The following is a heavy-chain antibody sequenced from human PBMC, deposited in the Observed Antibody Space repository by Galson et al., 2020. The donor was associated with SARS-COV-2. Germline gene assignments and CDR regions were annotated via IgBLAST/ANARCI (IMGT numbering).Heavy chain of an antibody. CDR2: ISAYNGNT. CDR3: ARFYFWENYGMDV. J-gene: IGHJ6*02. Sequence: ASVKVSCKASGYTFLNYGISWVRQAPGQGLEWMGWISAYNGNTNYAQKFQGRVTMTTDTSTSTAYMELRSLRSDDTAVYYCARFYFWENYGMDVWGQGTAVTVSS. V-gene: IGHV1-18*04. D-gene: IGHD3-16*01. CDR1: GYTFLNYG.